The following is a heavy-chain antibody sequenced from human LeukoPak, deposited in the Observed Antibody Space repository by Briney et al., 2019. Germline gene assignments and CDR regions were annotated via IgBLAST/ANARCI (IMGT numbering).Heavy chain of an antibody. CDR3: AREDSRGYQPFDC. CDR2: LSVYNGNT. V-gene: IGHV1-18*01. CDR1: GYTFSTYG. J-gene: IGHJ4*02. D-gene: IGHD3-22*01. Sequence: ASVTVSCKASGYTFSTYGISWVRQAPGQGLEWMGCLSVYNGNTNYAQKFQGRVTMTTDTSTSTAYMELRSLRSDDTAVYYCAREDSRGYQPFDCWGQGTLVTVSS.